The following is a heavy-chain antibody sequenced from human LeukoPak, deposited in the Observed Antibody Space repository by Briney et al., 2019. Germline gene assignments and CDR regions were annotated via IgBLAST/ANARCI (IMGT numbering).Heavy chain of an antibody. V-gene: IGHV4-34*01. CDR1: GGSFSGYY. CDR2: INHSGST. J-gene: IGHJ4*02. D-gene: IGHD3-10*01. Sequence: PSETLSLTCAVYGGSFSGYYWSWIRQPPGRGLEWIGEINHSGSTNYNPSLKSRVTISVDTSKNQFSLKLSSVTAADTAVYYCARVGADGSGFLFDYWGQGTLVTVSS. CDR3: ARVGADGSGFLFDY.